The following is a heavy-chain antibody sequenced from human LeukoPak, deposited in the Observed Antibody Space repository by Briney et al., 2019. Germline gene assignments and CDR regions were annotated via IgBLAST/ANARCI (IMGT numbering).Heavy chain of an antibody. CDR3: SRGDYFDP. CDR2: IQIGGST. CDR1: GGSFSTYY. V-gene: IGHV4-4*07. J-gene: IGHJ5*02. D-gene: IGHD4-11*01. Sequence: SETLALTCTVSGGSFSTYYWNWIRQPAGKGLEWIGHIQIGGSTSYYPSLKSRVTMSLDKFKKHFLLKLRYVTAAGTAEYYCSRGDYFDPWGQGTLVTVSS.